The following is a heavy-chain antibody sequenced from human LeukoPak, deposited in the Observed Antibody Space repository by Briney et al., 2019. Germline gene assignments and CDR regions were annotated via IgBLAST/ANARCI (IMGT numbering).Heavy chain of an antibody. CDR1: GFTFSSYG. J-gene: IGHJ5*02. Sequence: VGSLRLSCAASGFTFSSYGMHWVRQAPGKGLEWVAFIRYDGSNKYYADSVKGRFTISRDNSKNTLYLQMNSLRAEDTAVYYCAKVYDFLVNWFDPWGQGTLVTVSS. CDR3: AKVYDFLVNWFDP. D-gene: IGHD3-3*01. V-gene: IGHV3-30*02. CDR2: IRYDGSNK.